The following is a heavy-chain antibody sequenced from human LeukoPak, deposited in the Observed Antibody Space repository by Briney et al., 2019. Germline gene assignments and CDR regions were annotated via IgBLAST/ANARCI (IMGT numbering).Heavy chain of an antibody. J-gene: IGHJ6*03. CDR1: GLTFSSYD. V-gene: IGHV3-30*02. CDR2: IQYDGSNE. D-gene: IGHD2-8*01. Sequence: GGSLRLSCAASGLTFSSYDMHWVRQAPGKGLEWVAYIQYDGSNEQYADSVKGRFSISRDSSKNILYLQTNSLRAEDTAVYYCAKVRCSNGIGCYYYYMDVWGKGITVTISS. CDR3: AKVRCSNGIGCYYYYMDV.